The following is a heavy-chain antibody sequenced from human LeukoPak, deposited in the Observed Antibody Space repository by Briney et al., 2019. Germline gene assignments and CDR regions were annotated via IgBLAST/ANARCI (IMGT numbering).Heavy chain of an antibody. Sequence: ASVKVSCKVSGYTLTELSMHWVRQAPGKGLEWMGGFDPEDGETIYAQKFQGRVTMTEDTSTDTAYMELSSLRSEDTAVYYCATDPWGVGAHSAFDIWGQGTMVTVSS. CDR2: FDPEDGET. CDR1: GYTLTELS. J-gene: IGHJ3*02. D-gene: IGHD1-26*01. V-gene: IGHV1-24*01. CDR3: ATDPWGVGAHSAFDI.